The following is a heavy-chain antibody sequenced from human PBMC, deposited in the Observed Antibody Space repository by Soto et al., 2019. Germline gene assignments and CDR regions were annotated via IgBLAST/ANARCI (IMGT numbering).Heavy chain of an antibody. CDR1: GFSLTTSGVG. J-gene: IGHJ4*02. V-gene: IGHV2-5*01. D-gene: IGHD3-3*01. CDR2: IYWHDDK. CDR3: AHRILRTVFGLVTTTAIYFDF. Sequence: QITLNETGPTVVKPAETLTLTCTFSGFSLTTSGVGVGWIRQSPVKAPEWLALIYWHDDKRYSAPLKSRLTITKDTSKNQVVLTMASGDPADTDTYYCAHRILRTVFGLVTTTAIYFDFWGQGTPVVVSS.